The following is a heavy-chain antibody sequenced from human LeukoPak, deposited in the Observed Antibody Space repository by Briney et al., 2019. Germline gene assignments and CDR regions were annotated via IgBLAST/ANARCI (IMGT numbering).Heavy chain of an antibody. CDR3: ARCGSDYDGGAFDI. V-gene: IGHV3-53*01. CDR2: IYSDRRT. D-gene: IGHD2-21*02. Sequence: PGGSLRLSCAASGFSVRSHYMSWVRQAPGKGLEWVAVIYSDRRTHYGDSVKGRFTISRDNSNNTLHLQMNSLRGEDMAVYYCARCGSDYDGGAFDIWGQGTVVTVSS. CDR1: GFSVRSHY. J-gene: IGHJ3*02.